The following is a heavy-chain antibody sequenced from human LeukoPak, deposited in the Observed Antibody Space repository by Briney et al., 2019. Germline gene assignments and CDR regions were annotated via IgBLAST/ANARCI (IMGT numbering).Heavy chain of an antibody. CDR3: ARVVLYYSYLDV. V-gene: IGHV3-7*01. J-gene: IGHJ6*03. CDR1: GFTFSRHW. CDR2: IKEDASER. Sequence: PGGSRRPSCAASGFTFSRHWMSWVRQAPGKGLEWVANIKEDASERYNVDSVKGRFTISRDNAKKSLYLQMNSLRAEATAVYYCARVVLYYSYLDVWGKGTTVTVSS. D-gene: IGHD6-13*01.